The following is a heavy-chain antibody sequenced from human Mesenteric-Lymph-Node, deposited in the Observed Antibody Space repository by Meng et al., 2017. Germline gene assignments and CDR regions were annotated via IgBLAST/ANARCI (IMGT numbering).Heavy chain of an antibody. J-gene: IGHJ4*02. CDR3: ARDGAGWVPGHY. CDR1: GYSISSGDW. CDR2: IHHSEGA. D-gene: IGHD3-9*01. V-gene: IGHV4-4*02. Sequence: SETLSLTCTVSGYSISSGDWWSWVRQPPGKGLEWIGEIHHSEGANYNPSLKSRLSISVDKSKNQFSLRLNSVTAADTAVYYCARDGAGWVPGHYWGQGTLVTVSS.